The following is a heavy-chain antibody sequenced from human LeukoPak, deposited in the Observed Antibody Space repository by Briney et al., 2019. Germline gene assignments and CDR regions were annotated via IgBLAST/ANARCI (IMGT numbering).Heavy chain of an antibody. D-gene: IGHD1-14*01. V-gene: IGHV1-69*01. Sequence: SVKVSCKASGGIFSRHTISWVRQSPGQGLEWMGGITPMFGTSNYAQKFQGRVTITADEPTSTAYMELSSLRSEGTAVYYCARDSSEFRSLLFHWGQGTLVTVSS. J-gene: IGHJ1*01. CDR1: GGIFSRHT. CDR3: ARDSSEFRSLLFH. CDR2: ITPMFGTS.